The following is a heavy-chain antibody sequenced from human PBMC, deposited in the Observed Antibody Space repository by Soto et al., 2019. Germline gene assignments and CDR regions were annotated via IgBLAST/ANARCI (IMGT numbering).Heavy chain of an antibody. J-gene: IGHJ6*01. Sequence: QLVESGGGVVQPGGSLRLSCSATPSAFTFSDYGMHWVRQTPGKGLEWLAVIWFDGGKRYYADSVKGRFTNSGDNSEKFLSLQMNTLSHEATGVYYCAVSRRGAFTSMVNYCFYGLDVWGQGKRVAVSS. CDR3: AVSRRGAFTSMVNYCFYGLDV. CDR1: AFTFSDYG. V-gene: IGHV3-33*01. D-gene: IGHD5-18*01. CDR2: IWFDGGKR.